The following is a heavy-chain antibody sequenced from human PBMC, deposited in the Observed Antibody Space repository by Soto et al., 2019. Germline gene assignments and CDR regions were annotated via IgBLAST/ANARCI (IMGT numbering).Heavy chain of an antibody. D-gene: IGHD3-3*01. CDR1: GDSVSSNSAA. V-gene: IGHV6-1*01. CDR3: ARARFLEWLVDY. J-gene: IGHJ4*02. Sequence: SQTPLTTCAISGDSVSSNSAAWNWIRQSPSRGLEWLGRTYYRSKWYNDYAVSVKSRITINPDTSKNQFSLQLNSVTPEDTAVYYCARARFLEWLVDYWGQGTLVTVSS. CDR2: TYYRSKWYN.